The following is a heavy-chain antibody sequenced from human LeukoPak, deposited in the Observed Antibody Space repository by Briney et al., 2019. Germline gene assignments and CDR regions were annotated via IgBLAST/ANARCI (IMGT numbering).Heavy chain of an antibody. J-gene: IGHJ6*02. CDR3: ARDCSSTSCYIGGHYYYYYGMDV. CDR2: IYTSGST. V-gene: IGHV4-4*07. Sequence: SETLSLTCTVSGGSISSYYWSWIRQPAGKGLEWIGRIYTSGSTNYNPSLKSRVTMSVDTSKNQFSLELSSVTAADTAVYYCARDCSSTSCYIGGHYYYYYGMDVWGQGTTVTVSS. D-gene: IGHD2-2*02. CDR1: GGSISSYY.